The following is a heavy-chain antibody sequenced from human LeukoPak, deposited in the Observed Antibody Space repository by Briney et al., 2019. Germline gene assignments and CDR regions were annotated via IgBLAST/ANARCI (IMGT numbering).Heavy chain of an antibody. CDR2: ISGSGGST. D-gene: IGHD4-17*01. Sequence: GGSLRLSCAASGFTFSSYAMSWVRQAPWKGLEWVSAISGSGGSTYYADSVKGRFTISRDNSKNTLYLQMNGLRAEDTAVYYCANFVDGEDFDYWGQGTLVTVSS. CDR1: GFTFSSYA. CDR3: ANFVDGEDFDY. V-gene: IGHV3-23*01. J-gene: IGHJ4*02.